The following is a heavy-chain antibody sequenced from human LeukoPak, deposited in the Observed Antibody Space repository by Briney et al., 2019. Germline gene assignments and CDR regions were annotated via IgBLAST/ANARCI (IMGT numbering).Heavy chain of an antibody. D-gene: IGHD3-3*01. V-gene: IGHV3-15*01. CDR1: GFSFGTAW. CDR3: STDHRTIYGVVFPDY. CDR2: IHYKSNDETA. Sequence: PGGSLRLSCAASGFSFGTAWMSWVRQAPGKGLEWVGRIHYKSNDETADYAAPIKGRFIISKDDSKDTVYLQMNNVNTEDTAVYYCSTDHRTIYGVVFPDYWGQGTLVSVSS. J-gene: IGHJ4*02.